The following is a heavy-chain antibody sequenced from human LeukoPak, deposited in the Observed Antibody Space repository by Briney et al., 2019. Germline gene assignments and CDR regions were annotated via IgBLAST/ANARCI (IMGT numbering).Heavy chain of an antibody. D-gene: IGHD6-13*01. J-gene: IGHJ3*02. CDR1: GFTFYDYA. CDR2: ICWNSGSI. V-gene: IGHV3-9*03. Sequence: TGRSLRLSCAASGFTFYDYAVLWVRPAPGEGLVWVSGICWNSGSIGYADSVKGRFTISRDNTKNSLYLQMNSLRAEDMAFYYCAKEIEGRIAAAGEEAFDIWGQGTMVTVSS. CDR3: AKEIEGRIAAAGEEAFDI.